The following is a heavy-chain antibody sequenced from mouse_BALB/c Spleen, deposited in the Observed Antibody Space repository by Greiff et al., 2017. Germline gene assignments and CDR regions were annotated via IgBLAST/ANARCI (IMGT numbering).Heavy chain of an antibody. D-gene: IGHD2-4*01. J-gene: IGHJ4*01. CDR2: IDPANGNT. Sequence: VQLQQSGAELVKPGASVKLSCTASGFNIKDTYMHWVKQRPEQGLEWIGRIDPANGNTKYDPKFQGKATITADTSSNTAYLQLSSLTSEDTAVYYCAPAYDYDNAMDYWGQGTSVTVSS. CDR3: APAYDYDNAMDY. CDR1: GFNIKDTY. V-gene: IGHV14-3*02.